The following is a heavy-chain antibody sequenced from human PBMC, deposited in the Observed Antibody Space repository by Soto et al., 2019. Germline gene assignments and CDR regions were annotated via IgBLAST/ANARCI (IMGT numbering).Heavy chain of an antibody. Sequence: ASVKVSCKASGYTFSNSGISWVRQAPGQGLEWLGWINSDNGNTNYAQHLQGRVTLTTDTSTSTAYMDLRSLRSDDTAVYYCACIFSGGYSYGFYYYGMDVWGQGTTVTVSS. CDR2: INSDNGNT. V-gene: IGHV1-18*01. J-gene: IGHJ6*02. CDR3: ACIFSGGYSYGFYYYGMDV. D-gene: IGHD5-18*01. CDR1: GYTFSNSG.